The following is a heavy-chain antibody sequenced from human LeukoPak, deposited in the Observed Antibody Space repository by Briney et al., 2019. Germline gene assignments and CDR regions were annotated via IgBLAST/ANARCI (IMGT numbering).Heavy chain of an antibody. V-gene: IGHV3-20*04. D-gene: IGHD6-6*01. Sequence: GGSLRLSCAASGFTFDDYGMAWVRQVPGKGLEWVAGINWNGGTTAYADSVKGRFTISRGNAKNSLYLQMNSPRAEDTAFYYCARDLWGSSSSQLATFDYWGPGTPVTVSS. CDR1: GFTFDDYG. CDR3: ARDLWGSSSSQLATFDY. J-gene: IGHJ4*02. CDR2: INWNGGTT.